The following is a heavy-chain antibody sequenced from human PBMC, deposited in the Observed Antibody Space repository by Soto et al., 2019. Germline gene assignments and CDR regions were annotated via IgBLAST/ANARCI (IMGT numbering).Heavy chain of an antibody. CDR1: GGSVSSGTYY. V-gene: IGHV4-61*01. Sequence: SETLSLTCTVSGGSVSSGTYYWTWIRQPPGKGLEWIGYIYGTGSTNYNPSLKSRVTISVDTSKNQFSLKLSSVTAADTAVYYCARAYYYGSGRGRGMDVWGQGTTVTVSS. CDR3: ARAYYYGSGRGRGMDV. CDR2: IYGTGST. D-gene: IGHD3-10*01. J-gene: IGHJ6*02.